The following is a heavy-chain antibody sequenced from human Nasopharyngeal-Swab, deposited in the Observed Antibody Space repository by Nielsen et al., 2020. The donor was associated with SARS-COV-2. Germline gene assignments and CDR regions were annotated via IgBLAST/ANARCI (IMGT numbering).Heavy chain of an antibody. V-gene: IGHV3-21*01. CDR1: GFTFCSYS. Sequence: GESLTLSCAASGFTFCSYSMNWVRQAPGKGPEWVSSISSSSSYIYYADSVKGRFTISRDNAKNSLYLQMNSLRAEDTAVYYCARGGAVVVVNSDYYFDYWGQGTLVTVSS. D-gene: IGHD3-22*01. CDR2: ISSSSSYI. CDR3: ARGGAVVVVNSDYYFDY. J-gene: IGHJ4*02.